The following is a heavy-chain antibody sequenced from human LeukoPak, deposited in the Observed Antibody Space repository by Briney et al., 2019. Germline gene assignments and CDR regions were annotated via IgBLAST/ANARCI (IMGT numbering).Heavy chain of an antibody. CDR1: GYTFTDYD. Sequence: GASVTVSRKTSGYTFTDYDINWVRQATGQGLEWMGWVTPSSGNTGYAQNFQGRVTITRNTSISTAYMDLSSLRSDDTAVYYCSRGRFLEWSYPFDYWGQGTLVTVSS. V-gene: IGHV1-8*03. CDR2: VTPSSGNT. D-gene: IGHD3-3*01. J-gene: IGHJ4*02. CDR3: SRGRFLEWSYPFDY.